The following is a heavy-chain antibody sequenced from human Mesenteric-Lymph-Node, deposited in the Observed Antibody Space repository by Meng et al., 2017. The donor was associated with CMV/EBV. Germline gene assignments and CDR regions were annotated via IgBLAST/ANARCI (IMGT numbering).Heavy chain of an antibody. CDR3: ARWGGSYSP. CDR2: IYYSGST. J-gene: IGHJ5*02. D-gene: IGHD1-26*01. CDR1: DGSMNNYY. V-gene: IGHV4-59*01. Sequence: SETLSLTCSVSDGSMNNYYWSWIRQPPGKGLEWIGNIYYSGSTNYNPSLESRVTISVDTSKNHSSLKLSSVTAADTAVYYCARWGGSYSPWGQGTLVTVSS.